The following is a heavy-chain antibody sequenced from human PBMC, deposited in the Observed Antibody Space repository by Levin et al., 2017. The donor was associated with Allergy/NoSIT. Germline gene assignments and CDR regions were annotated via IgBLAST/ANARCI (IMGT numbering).Heavy chain of an antibody. CDR2: INPKRGGT. CDR3: ARLARPYIAVDPFDP. CDR1: GYIFTDYY. J-gene: IGHJ4*01. Sequence: ASVKVSCQASGYIFTDYYVHWMRQAPGHGLEWMGWINPKRGGTYYAQQLRGRVTLTRDTSITTAYMELSSLRSDDTAVYFCARLARPYIAVDPFDPWGQGTLVTVSS. V-gene: IGHV1-2*02. D-gene: IGHD6-19*01.